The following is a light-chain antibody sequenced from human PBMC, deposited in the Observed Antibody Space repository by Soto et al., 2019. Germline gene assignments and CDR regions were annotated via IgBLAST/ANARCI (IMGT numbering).Light chain of an antibody. CDR2: GAS. Sequence: RVMTQSPATLSLSPGERATLSCRASQSVSTNVAWYQQKPGQAPRLLTYGASTRATDIPASFSGSGSGTDFSLTISRLQSEDFAVYYCAQYNNWPPWTIGQGTKVEVK. CDR1: QSVSTN. CDR3: AQYNNWPPWT. V-gene: IGKV3-15*01. J-gene: IGKJ1*01.